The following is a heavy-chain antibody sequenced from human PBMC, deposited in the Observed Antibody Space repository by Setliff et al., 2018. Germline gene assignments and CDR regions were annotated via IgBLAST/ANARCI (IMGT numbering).Heavy chain of an antibody. Sequence: ASVKVSCKASGYTFTSYDINWVRQATGQGLEWVGWMNPNSGNTGYAQKFQGRVTMTRNTSISTAYMELSSLRSEDTAVYYCARRDGSVGIQLPDYWGQGTLVTVSS. V-gene: IGHV1-8*02. D-gene: IGHD5-18*01. CDR3: ARRDGSVGIQLPDY. CDR2: MNPNSGNT. CDR1: GYTFTSYD. J-gene: IGHJ4*02.